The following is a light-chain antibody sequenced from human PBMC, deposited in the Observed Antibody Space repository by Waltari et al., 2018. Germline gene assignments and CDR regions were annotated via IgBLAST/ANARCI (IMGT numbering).Light chain of an antibody. J-gene: IGKJ4*01. CDR1: QSISSN. Sequence: EIVMTQSPAALSVSPGERAPLPCRASQSISSNLAWYQQKPGQAPRLLIYGASTRATGIPARFSGSGSGTEFTLTISSLQSEDFAVYYCQQYKNWPPLTFGGGTKVEIK. CDR2: GAS. CDR3: QQYKNWPPLT. V-gene: IGKV3-15*01.